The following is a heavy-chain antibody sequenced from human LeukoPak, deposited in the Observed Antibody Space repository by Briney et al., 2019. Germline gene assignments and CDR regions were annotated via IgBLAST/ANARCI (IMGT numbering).Heavy chain of an antibody. CDR1: GFSFSSSR. Sequence: GGSLRLFCAASGFSFSSSRMTWVRQAPGKGLEWVANIKEDGGEREYVESVRGRFTISRHNAKISLYLQMTSLRAEDTAAYYCARDPWDSGQHDSSGYGPFDRWGQR. D-gene: IGHD3-22*01. J-gene: IGHJ3*02. CDR2: IKEDGGER. V-gene: IGHV3-7*01. CDR3: ARDPWDSGQHDSSGYGPFDR.